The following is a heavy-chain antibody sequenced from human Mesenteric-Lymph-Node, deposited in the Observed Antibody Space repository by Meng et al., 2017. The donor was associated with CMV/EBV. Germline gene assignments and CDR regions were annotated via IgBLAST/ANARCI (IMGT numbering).Heavy chain of an antibody. J-gene: IGHJ6*02. V-gene: IGHV1-2*02. CDR2: INPDSGGT. CDR1: GYTFTGYY. D-gene: IGHD3-3*01. Sequence: ASVKVSCKASGYTFTGYYMHWVRQAPGQGLEWMGWINPDSGGTNYAQKFAGRVAMTWDTSINTAYMELRRLTSDDTAVYYCARDLRFLGRCYGMDVWGQGTTVTVSS. CDR3: ARDLRFLGRCYGMDV.